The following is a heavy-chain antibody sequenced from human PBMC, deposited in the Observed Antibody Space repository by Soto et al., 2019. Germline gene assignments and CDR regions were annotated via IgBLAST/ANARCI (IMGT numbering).Heavy chain of an antibody. D-gene: IGHD6-13*01. CDR1: GASVSSTCW. CDR2: INHRGSA. J-gene: IGHJ4*02. Sequence: PSETLSLTCAVSGASVSSTCWWSWVRQPPGKGPEWIGEINHRGSANYNPSLKSRVTISVDISKSQFSLRLTSVTAADTAVYYCARYNAASGTYYFDFWGQGALVTVSS. CDR3: ARYNAASGTYYFDF. V-gene: IGHV4-4*02.